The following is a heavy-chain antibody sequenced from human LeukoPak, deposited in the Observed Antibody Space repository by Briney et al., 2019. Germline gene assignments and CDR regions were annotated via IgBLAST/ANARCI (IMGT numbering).Heavy chain of an antibody. Sequence: PGGPLRLSCAASGFTFSSYAMSWVRQAPGKGLEWVSYISSSGSTILYADSVKGRFTISRDNAKNSLFLQMNSLRAEDTAVYYCARGDWLPLPYAFDHWGQGTLVTVSS. D-gene: IGHD5-12*01. J-gene: IGHJ4*02. V-gene: IGHV3-48*04. CDR3: ARGDWLPLPYAFDH. CDR2: ISSSGSTI. CDR1: GFTFSSYA.